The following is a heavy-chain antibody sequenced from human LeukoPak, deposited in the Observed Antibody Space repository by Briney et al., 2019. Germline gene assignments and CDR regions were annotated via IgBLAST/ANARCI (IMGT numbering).Heavy chain of an antibody. CDR3: ARGSGSSPDFDY. Sequence: SETLSLTCTVSGGSISTYYWTWIRQSPGKRLEWIGYIHHSGSTNHNLSLKSRVTMSIDTSANHFSLELSSVTAADTAVYYCARGSGSSPDFDYWGRGTLVTVSS. J-gene: IGHJ4*02. V-gene: IGHV4-59*01. CDR1: GGSISTYY. D-gene: IGHD6-13*01. CDR2: IHHSGST.